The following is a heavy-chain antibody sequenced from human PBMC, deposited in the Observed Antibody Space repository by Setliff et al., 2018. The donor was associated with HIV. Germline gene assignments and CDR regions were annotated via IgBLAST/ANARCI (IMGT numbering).Heavy chain of an antibody. J-gene: IGHJ6*02. CDR1: GYTFAGYY. CDR3: ARDHCSSSGCYEYSYYGMDV. V-gene: IGHV1-2*02. D-gene: IGHD2-2*01. CDR2: INPNSGGT. Sequence: GASVKVPCKASGYTFAGYYMHWVRQAPGQGLEWMGWINPNSGGTTYAQKFQSRVTMTRDTSISTAYMEVSRLRSDDTAVYYCARDHCSSSGCYEYSYYGMDVWGQGTTVTVSS.